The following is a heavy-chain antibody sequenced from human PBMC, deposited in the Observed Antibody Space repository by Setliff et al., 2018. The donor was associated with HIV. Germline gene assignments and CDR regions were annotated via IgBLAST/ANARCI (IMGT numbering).Heavy chain of an antibody. D-gene: IGHD4-17*01. V-gene: IGHV3-74*01. CDR2: INNDGSSA. J-gene: IGHJ4*02. Sequence: ETLSLTCTVSGGSISSYYWSWIRQPPGKGLVWVSRINNDGSSATYADSVQGRFTISRDNSKNTLYLQMNSLRAEDTAVYYCASPKDYGDFPPVGYFDYWGQGTLVTVSS. CDR3: ASPKDYGDFPPVGYFDY. CDR1: GGSISSYY.